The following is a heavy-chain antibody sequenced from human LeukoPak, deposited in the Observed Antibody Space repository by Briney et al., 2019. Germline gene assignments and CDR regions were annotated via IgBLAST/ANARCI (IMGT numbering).Heavy chain of an antibody. J-gene: IGHJ4*02. CDR3: ATRPGAIIGPLDY. D-gene: IGHD2-2*01. CDR2: ISGGDDRT. CDR1: GFFFSSYA. V-gene: IGHV3-23*01. Sequence: GEPLRLSCAASGFFFSSYAMTWVRQAPGKGLEWVSSISGGDDRTYYTDSVKGRFTISRDSSKNTLYLQMNSLRVDDTAVYYCATRPGAIIGPLDYWGQGILVTVSS.